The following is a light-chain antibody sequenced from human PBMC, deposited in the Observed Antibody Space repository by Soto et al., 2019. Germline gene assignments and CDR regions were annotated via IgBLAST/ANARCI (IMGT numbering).Light chain of an antibody. CDR1: SSDVGGYKY. CDR2: VVS. V-gene: IGLV2-14*01. J-gene: IGLJ1*01. Sequence: QSVLAQPASVSGSPGQSITITCTGTSSDVGGYKYVSWYQQHPGKAPKLLIYVVSNRPPGVSNRFSGSKAGNTASLTISGLRAEDEADYYCSSYTTTSTYLFGTGTKVTVL. CDR3: SSYTTTSTYL.